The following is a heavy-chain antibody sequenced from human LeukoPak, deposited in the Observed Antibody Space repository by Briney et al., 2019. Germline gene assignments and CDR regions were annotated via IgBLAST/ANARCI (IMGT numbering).Heavy chain of an antibody. Sequence: SETLSLTCTVSGGSISSYYWSWIRQPPGKGLEWIGSIYYTGNSYYNPSLRRRLTMSVDTSKNQFSLKLSSVTAADTAVYFCARLTSTCSGGRCYQYYFEHWGQGTLVTVSS. CDR3: ARLTSTCSGGRCYQYYFEH. CDR2: IYYTGNS. D-gene: IGHD2-15*01. J-gene: IGHJ4*02. CDR1: GGSISSYY. V-gene: IGHV4-39*01.